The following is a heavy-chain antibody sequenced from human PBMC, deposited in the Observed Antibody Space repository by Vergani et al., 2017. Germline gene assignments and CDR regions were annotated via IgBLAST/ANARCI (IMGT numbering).Heavy chain of an antibody. J-gene: IGHJ5*02. Sequence: QVQLVQSGAEVKKPGSSVKVSCKASGGTFSSYAISWVRQAPGQGLEWMGGIIPIFGTANYAQKFQGRVTITADESTSTAYMELSSLRSEDTAVYYCAREQSYYGSGSYWGGDPGVWFDPWGQGTLVTVSS. CDR2: IIPIFGTA. V-gene: IGHV1-69*12. CDR1: GGTFSSYA. D-gene: IGHD3-10*01. CDR3: AREQSYYGSGSYWGGDPGVWFDP.